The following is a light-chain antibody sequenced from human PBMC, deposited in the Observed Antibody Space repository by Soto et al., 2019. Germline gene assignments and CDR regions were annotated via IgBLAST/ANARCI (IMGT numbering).Light chain of an antibody. CDR1: SGDIGGYNY. CDR2: DVT. V-gene: IGLV2-11*01. J-gene: IGLJ3*02. CDR3: CSFAGSSTFV. Sequence: QSALTQPRSVSGSPGQSVTISCTGTSGDIGGYNYVSWYQQHPGKAPRVIIYDVTKRPSGVPDRFSGSKSANTASLTISGLQADDEADYYCCSFAGSSTFVFGGGTQLTVL.